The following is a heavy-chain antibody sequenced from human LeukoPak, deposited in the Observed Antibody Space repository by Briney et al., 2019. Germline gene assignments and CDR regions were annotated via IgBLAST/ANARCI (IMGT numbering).Heavy chain of an antibody. Sequence: PGGCLRLAWAASGLTFSNAWISWVRQPPGRGLEWVGRIKSKTEGGTTDSAAPVKGRFTISRDDSKTTLYVQMNSLKTEDTAVYYCTTGQYAYGTGTYYHWGQGTLVTVSS. CDR3: TTGQYAYGTGTYYH. CDR1: GLTFSNAW. CDR2: IKSKTEGGTT. V-gene: IGHV3-15*01. J-gene: IGHJ4*02. D-gene: IGHD3-10*01.